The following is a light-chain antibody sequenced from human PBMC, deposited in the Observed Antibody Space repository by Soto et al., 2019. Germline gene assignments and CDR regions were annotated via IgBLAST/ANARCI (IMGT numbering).Light chain of an antibody. Sequence: QSALTQPASVSGSPGQSTTISCTGTSSDVGGYNYVSWYQQHPGKAPKLMIYDVSNRPSGVSNRFSGSKSGNTASLTISGLQAEDEADYYCSSYTSSSTLVVFGGGTKLNVL. V-gene: IGLV2-14*01. CDR1: SSDVGGYNY. CDR2: DVS. CDR3: SSYTSSSTLVV. J-gene: IGLJ2*01.